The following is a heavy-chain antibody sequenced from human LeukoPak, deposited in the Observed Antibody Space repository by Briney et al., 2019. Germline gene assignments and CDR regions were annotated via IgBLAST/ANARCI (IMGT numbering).Heavy chain of an antibody. Sequence: ASVKVSCKASGYTFTSYDINWVRQATGQGLEWMGWMNPNSGNTGYAQKFQGRVTITRNTSISTAYMELSSLRSEDTAVYYCARAPVTMTTVKKYYFDYWGQGTLVTVSS. CDR2: MNPNSGNT. V-gene: IGHV1-8*03. J-gene: IGHJ4*02. CDR3: ARAPVTMTTVKKYYFDY. CDR1: GYTFTSYD. D-gene: IGHD4-17*01.